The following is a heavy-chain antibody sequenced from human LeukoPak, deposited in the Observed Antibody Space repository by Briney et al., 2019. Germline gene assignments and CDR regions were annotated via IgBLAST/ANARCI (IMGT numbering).Heavy chain of an antibody. D-gene: IGHD6-13*01. CDR3: ARLGPAAGTSFDY. Sequence: SETLSLTCTVSAGSISNYYWSWIRQPPGKGLEWIGYISYSGSTNYNPSLKSRVTISVDTSKNQFSLKLSSVAAADTAVYYCARLGPAAGTSFDYWGQGTLVTVSS. V-gene: IGHV4-59*08. J-gene: IGHJ4*02. CDR2: ISYSGST. CDR1: AGSISNYY.